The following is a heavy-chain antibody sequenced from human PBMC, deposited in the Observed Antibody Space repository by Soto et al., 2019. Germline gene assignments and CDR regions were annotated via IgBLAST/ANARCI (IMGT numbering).Heavy chain of an antibody. Sequence: QVQLVQSGAEVKKPGSSVKVSCKASGGTFSSYTISWVRQAPGQGLEWMGRIIPILGIANYAQKFQGRVTITADKSTSTAYMELSSLRSEDTAVYYCARLGHDYGDYGLDYRGQGTLVTVSS. D-gene: IGHD4-17*01. CDR3: ARLGHDYGDYGLDY. V-gene: IGHV1-69*02. CDR2: IIPILGIA. J-gene: IGHJ4*02. CDR1: GGTFSSYT.